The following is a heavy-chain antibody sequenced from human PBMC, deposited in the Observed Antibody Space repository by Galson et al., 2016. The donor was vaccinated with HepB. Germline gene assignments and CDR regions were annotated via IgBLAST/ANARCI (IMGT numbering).Heavy chain of an antibody. V-gene: IGHV3-23*01. CDR1: GFTFSSYA. D-gene: IGHD1-26*01. CDR3: AKGPAANPGAPRVDY. J-gene: IGHJ4*02. CDR2: ISGSGST. Sequence: SLRLSCAASGFTFSSYAMTWVRQAPGEGLEWVSSISGSGSTYYADSVKGRFTISRDNSKNTLYLQMNSLRVEDTAVFYCAKGPAANPGAPRVDYWGRGTLVTVSS.